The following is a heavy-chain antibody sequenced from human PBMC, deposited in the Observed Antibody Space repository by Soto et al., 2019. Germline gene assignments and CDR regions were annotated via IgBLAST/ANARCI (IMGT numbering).Heavy chain of an antibody. Sequence: GASVKVSCKDSGYTFTSYDSNWVRQATGQGLEWMGWMNPNSGNTGYAQKFQGRVTMTRNTSISTAYMELSSLGSEDTAVYYCARGRRGLRYFVKYYYMDVWGKGTTVTVSS. CDR2: MNPNSGNT. J-gene: IGHJ6*03. CDR3: ARGRRGLRYFVKYYYMDV. D-gene: IGHD3-9*01. CDR1: GYTFTSYD. V-gene: IGHV1-8*01.